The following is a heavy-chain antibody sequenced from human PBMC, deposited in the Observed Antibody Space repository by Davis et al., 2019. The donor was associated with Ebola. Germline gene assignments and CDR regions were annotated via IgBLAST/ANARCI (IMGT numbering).Heavy chain of an antibody. CDR1: GGSISSSSSY. V-gene: IGHV4-39*01. Sequence: MPSETLSLTCTVSGGSISSSSSYWGWIRQPPGKGLEWIGHIYYSGSTYYNPSLKSRVTISVDTSKNQFSLKLSSVTAADTAVYYCARQEYQLLFYWFDPWGQGTLVTVSS. J-gene: IGHJ5*02. D-gene: IGHD2-2*01. CDR2: IYYSGST. CDR3: ARQEYQLLFYWFDP.